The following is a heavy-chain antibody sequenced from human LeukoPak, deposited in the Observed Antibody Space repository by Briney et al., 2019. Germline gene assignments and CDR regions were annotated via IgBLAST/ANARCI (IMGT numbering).Heavy chain of an antibody. D-gene: IGHD3-10*01. CDR3: ARASSRGYFDY. CDR2: INYSGST. V-gene: IGHV4-34*01. CDR1: GGSFSGYY. Sequence: SETLSLTCAVYGGSFSGYYLSWIRQPPGKGLEWIGEINYSGSTNYNPSLKSRVTISVDTSKNQFSLKLSSVTAADTAVYYCARASSRGYFDYRGQGTLVTVSS. J-gene: IGHJ4*02.